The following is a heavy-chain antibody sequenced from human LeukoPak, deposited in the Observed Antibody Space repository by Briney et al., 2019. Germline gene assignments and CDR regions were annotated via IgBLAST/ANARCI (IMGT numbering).Heavy chain of an antibody. CDR3: ARKGDV. J-gene: IGHJ6*04. CDR2: IYTSGST. CDR1: GGSISSGSYY. V-gene: IGHV4-61*02. Sequence: PSETLSLTCTVSGGSISSGSYYWSWIWQPAGKGLEWIGRIYTSGSTDYNPSLKSRVTISVDTSENQFSLKLSSVTATDTAVYYCARKGDVWGKGTTVTVSS.